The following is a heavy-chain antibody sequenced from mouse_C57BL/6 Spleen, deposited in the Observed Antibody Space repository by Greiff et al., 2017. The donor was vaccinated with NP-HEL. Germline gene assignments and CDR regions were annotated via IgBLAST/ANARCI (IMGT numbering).Heavy chain of an antibody. D-gene: IGHD2-4*01. CDR3: AREIYYDYEGFDY. Sequence: QVQLQQSGAELVRPGASVKLSCKASGYTFTDYYINWVKQRPGQGLEWIARIYPGSGNTYYNEKFKGKATLTAEKSSSTAYMQLSSLTSEDSAVYFCAREIYYDYEGFDYWGKGTTLTVSS. CDR2: IYPGSGNT. V-gene: IGHV1-76*01. CDR1: GYTFTDYY. J-gene: IGHJ2*01.